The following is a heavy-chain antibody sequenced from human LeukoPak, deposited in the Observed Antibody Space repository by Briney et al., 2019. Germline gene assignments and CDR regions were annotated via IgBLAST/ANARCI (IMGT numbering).Heavy chain of an antibody. D-gene: IGHD6-13*01. J-gene: IGHJ4*02. CDR2: ISSSSSYI. CDR3: AKALSSSWSSSFDY. V-gene: IGHV3-21*04. CDR1: GFTFSSYS. Sequence: PGGSLRLSCAASGFTFSSYSMNWVRQAPGKGLEWVSSISSSSSYIYYADSVKGRFTISRDNAKNSLYLQMNSLRAEDTAVYYCAKALSSSWSSSFDYWGQGTLVTVSS.